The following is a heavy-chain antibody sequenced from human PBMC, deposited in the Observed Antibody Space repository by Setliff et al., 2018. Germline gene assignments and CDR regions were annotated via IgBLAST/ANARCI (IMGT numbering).Heavy chain of an antibody. J-gene: IGHJ4*02. V-gene: IGHV4-38-2*01. D-gene: IGHD3-22*01. Sequence: SETLSLTCGVSGISISSGHYWGWIRQPPGKGLEWIATIYHKGRTYYNPSLDSRVTISLDTSKNQFSLRLSSVTAADTAVYYCAKEGYYDHFGYYHYYFDFWGQGTQVTVSS. CDR1: GISISSGHY. CDR3: AKEGYYDHFGYYHYYFDF. CDR2: IYHKGRT.